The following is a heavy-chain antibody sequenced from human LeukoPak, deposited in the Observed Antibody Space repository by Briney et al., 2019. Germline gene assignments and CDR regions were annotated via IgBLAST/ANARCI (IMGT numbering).Heavy chain of an antibody. V-gene: IGHV3-66*01. D-gene: IGHD1-1*01. CDR1: GFTFSSYA. J-gene: IGHJ6*02. CDR2: NYSGGST. Sequence: GGSLRLSCAASGFTFSSYAMSWVRQAPGKGLEWVSVNYSGGSTYYADSVKGRFTISRDNSKNTLYLQMNSLRAEDTAVYYCARGRETTKENYYYGMDVWGQGTTVTVSS. CDR3: ARGRETTKENYYYGMDV.